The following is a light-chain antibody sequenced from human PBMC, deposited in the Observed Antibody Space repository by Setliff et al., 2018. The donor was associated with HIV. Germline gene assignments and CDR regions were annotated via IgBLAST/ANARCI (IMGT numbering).Light chain of an antibody. CDR2: DVS. CDR1: DSDIGYYTY. CDR3: SSYSGNNKHV. V-gene: IGLV2-8*01. Sequence: QSALAQPPSASGSPGQSVNIACTGTDSDIGYYTYVSWYQQHQGKAPRLVIYDVSRRPSGVPNRFSGSRSGNTASLTVSALQAEAEADYYFSSYSGNNKHVFGRRTKVTV. J-gene: IGLJ1*01.